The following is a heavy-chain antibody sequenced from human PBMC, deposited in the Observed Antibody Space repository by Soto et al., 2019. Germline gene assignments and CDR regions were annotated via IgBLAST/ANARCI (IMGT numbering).Heavy chain of an antibody. CDR1: RSSFTDHY. CDR2: VKPNTGGT. D-gene: IGHD3-22*01. V-gene: IGHV1-2*02. Sequence: VASVKVSCKASRSSFTDHYIHWVRQAPRQGLEWMGWVKPNTGGTNYAQRFHDRVTMTRNTSITTAYMDLSSLRSDDTALFFCANLDSGGYYGNDLDTWGQGTMVTVSS. CDR3: ANLDSGGYYGNDLDT. J-gene: IGHJ3*02.